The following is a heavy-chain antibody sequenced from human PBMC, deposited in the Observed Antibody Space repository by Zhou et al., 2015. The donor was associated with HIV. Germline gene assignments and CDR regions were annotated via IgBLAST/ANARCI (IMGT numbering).Heavy chain of an antibody. CDR3: ARDSSGWDDNWYFDL. V-gene: IGHV1-69*01. Sequence: QVQLVQSGAEVKKPGSSVKVSCTGPRDTFNNYPISWVRQAPGQGLEWMGGIIPSFDTKNYAQKFLGRLTITADESTSTAYMELSSLRSEDTAVYYCARDSSGWDDNWYFDLWGRGTLVTVSS. J-gene: IGHJ2*01. D-gene: IGHD6-19*01. CDR1: RDTFNNYP. CDR2: IIPSFDTK.